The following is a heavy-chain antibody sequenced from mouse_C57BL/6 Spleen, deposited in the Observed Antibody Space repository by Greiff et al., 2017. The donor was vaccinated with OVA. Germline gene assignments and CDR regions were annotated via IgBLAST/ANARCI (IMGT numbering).Heavy chain of an antibody. CDR1: GFNIKDYY. J-gene: IGHJ3*01. CDR3: THGSSSAWFAY. Sequence: DVKLVESGAELVRPGASVKLSCTASGFNIKDYYMHWVKQRPEQGLEWIGRIDPEDGDTEYAPKFQGKATMTADTSSNTAYLQLSSLTSEDTAVYYCTHGSSSAWFAYWGQGTLVTVSA. D-gene: IGHD1-1*01. CDR2: IDPEDGDT. V-gene: IGHV14-1*01.